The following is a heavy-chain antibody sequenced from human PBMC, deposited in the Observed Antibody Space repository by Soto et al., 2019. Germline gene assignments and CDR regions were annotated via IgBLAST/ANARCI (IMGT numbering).Heavy chain of an antibody. CDR2: ITGSGGGT. D-gene: IGHD6-13*01. Sequence: EVQLLESGGGLVQPGGSLRLSCAASGFTFSNYAMTWVRQAPGKGLEWVSVITGSGGGTYFVDSVKGRFTISRDNSKKTVYLQTNSPRAEDTAVYYCAKRPLTAAGFDYWGQGTLVTVSS. V-gene: IGHV3-23*01. J-gene: IGHJ4*02. CDR3: AKRPLTAAGFDY. CDR1: GFTFSNYA.